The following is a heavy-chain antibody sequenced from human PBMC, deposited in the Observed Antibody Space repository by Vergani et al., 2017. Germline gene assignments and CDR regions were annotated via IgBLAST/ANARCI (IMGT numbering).Heavy chain of an antibody. D-gene: IGHD3-10*01. CDR2: IHHSGDT. Sequence: QVQLQESGPGLVKPSETLTLTCDVSDSSIMTNPYWGWFRQSPGKGLEWFGCIHHSGDTHYNSSLKSRVSISIVSSSKFSLSLTSVTAADTAIYYCAGHRGSGSFFPSSYFYGMDVWGHGTTVTVSS. V-gene: IGHV4-38-2*01. CDR3: AGHRGSGSFFPSSYFYGMDV. J-gene: IGHJ6*02. CDR1: DSSIMTNPY.